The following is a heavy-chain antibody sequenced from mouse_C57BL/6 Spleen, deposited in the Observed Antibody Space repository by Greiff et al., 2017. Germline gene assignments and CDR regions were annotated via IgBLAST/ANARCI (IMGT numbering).Heavy chain of an antibody. Sequence: EVKLMESGGGLVKPGGSLKLSCAASGFTFSSYAMSWVRQTPEKRLEWVATISGGGSYTYYPDNVKGRVTISRDNAKNDLYLQMSHLKSEDTAMYYCASDSYFGYWGQGTTLTASS. D-gene: IGHD2-4*01. J-gene: IGHJ2*01. CDR2: ISGGGSYT. CDR1: GFTFSSYA. V-gene: IGHV5-4*03. CDR3: ASDSYFGY.